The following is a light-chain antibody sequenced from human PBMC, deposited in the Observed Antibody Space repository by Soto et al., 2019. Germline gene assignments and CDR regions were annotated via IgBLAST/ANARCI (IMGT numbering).Light chain of an antibody. Sequence: QSVSTQPPSVSAAPGQKVTISCSGSSSNIGNNYVSWYQQLPGTAPKLLIYDNNERPSGIPDRFSGSKSGTSATLGITGLQTGDEADYYCGTWDSSLSSVVFGGGTKLTVL. CDR3: GTWDSSLSSVV. CDR1: SSNIGNNY. V-gene: IGLV1-51*01. CDR2: DNN. J-gene: IGLJ2*01.